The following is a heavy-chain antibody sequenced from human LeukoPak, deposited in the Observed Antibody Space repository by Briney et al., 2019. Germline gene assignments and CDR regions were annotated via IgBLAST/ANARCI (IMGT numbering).Heavy chain of an antibody. Sequence: ASVKVSCKASGYTFTSYAMQWVRQAPGQRLEWMGWINAGNGNTKYSQEFQGRVTITRDTSASTAYMELSSLRSEDMAVYYCARGRDCSGGSCPVFNYMDVWGKGTTVTVSS. J-gene: IGHJ6*03. CDR1: GYTFTSYA. V-gene: IGHV1-3*03. CDR3: ARGRDCSGGSCPVFNYMDV. D-gene: IGHD2-15*01. CDR2: INAGNGNT.